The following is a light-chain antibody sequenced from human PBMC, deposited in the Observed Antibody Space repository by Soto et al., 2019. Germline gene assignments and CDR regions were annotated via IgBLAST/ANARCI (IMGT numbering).Light chain of an antibody. CDR1: QSISSW. V-gene: IGKV1-27*01. Sequence: DIQMTQSPSTLSATAGDRVTITCRASQSISSWLACYQRKPGKVPDLLMSSASTLQSGAPSRFTGSGSGTEFTPTISSLQAEDVVTYYCQKYNIGPSWTFGQGTKVDI. CDR2: SAS. J-gene: IGKJ1*01. CDR3: QKYNIGPSWT.